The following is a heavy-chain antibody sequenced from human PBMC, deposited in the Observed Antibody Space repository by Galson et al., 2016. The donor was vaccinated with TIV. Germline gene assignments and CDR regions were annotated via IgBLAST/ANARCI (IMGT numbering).Heavy chain of an antibody. CDR1: GFTFSTYG. CDR3: AKDGATGNYHYYGMDL. D-gene: IGHD1-1*01. V-gene: IGHV3-30*18. CDR2: ISNAGNNK. Sequence: SLRLSCAASGFTFSTYGMHWVRQAPGKGLEWVAVISNAGNNKYYADSVKGRFTISRDSSKNTLYLQMNSLRADDTAVYYWAKDGATGNYHYYGMDLWGQGTTVTVSS. J-gene: IGHJ6*02.